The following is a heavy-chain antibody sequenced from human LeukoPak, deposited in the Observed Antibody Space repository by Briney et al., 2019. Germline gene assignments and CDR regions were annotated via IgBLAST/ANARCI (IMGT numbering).Heavy chain of an antibody. V-gene: IGHV3-7*01. CDR2: TKEDGGEE. J-gene: IGHJ4*02. D-gene: IGHD6-19*01. Sequence: GRSLRLSCAASGFTFSSYAMHWVRQAPGKGLEWVANTKEDGGEEYYVDSVKGRFTISRDNAENSLYLQMNSLRAEDTAVYYCARRSVAGSLDYWGQGTLVTVSS. CDR1: GFTFSSYA. CDR3: ARRSVAGSLDY.